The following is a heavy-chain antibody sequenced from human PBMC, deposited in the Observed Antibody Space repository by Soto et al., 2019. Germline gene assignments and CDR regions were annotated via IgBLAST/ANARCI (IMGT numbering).Heavy chain of an antibody. V-gene: IGHV3-30-3*01. D-gene: IGHD2-21*01. CDR1: GFTFSIYA. CDR2: ISYDGSNK. Sequence: QVQLVESGGGVVQPGRSLRLSCAASGFTFSIYAMHWVRQAPGKGLEWVAVISYDGSNKYYADSVKGRFTISRDNSKNTVYLQMSSLGAEDSAVYYCAREYSDGWFDPWGQGTLVTVSS. CDR3: AREYSDGWFDP. J-gene: IGHJ5*02.